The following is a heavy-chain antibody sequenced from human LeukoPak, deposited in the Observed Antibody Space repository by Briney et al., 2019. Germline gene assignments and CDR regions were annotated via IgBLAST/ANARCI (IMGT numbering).Heavy chain of an antibody. Sequence: PGGSLRLSCSASGFAFNNYAVHWVRQAPGKGLEYVSAISGNGDHTYYADSVKGRFTISRDNSKNTLFLQMSSLRAEDTAIYYCVKGIAVAGSHYYGLDVWGQGTTVTVSS. V-gene: IGHV3-64D*06. D-gene: IGHD6-19*01. J-gene: IGHJ6*02. CDR2: ISGNGDHT. CDR1: GFAFNNYA. CDR3: VKGIAVAGSHYYGLDV.